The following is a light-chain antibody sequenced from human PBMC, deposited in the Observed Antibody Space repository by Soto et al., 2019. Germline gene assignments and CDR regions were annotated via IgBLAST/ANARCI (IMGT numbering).Light chain of an antibody. CDR3: QQRYSSLSIT. J-gene: IGKJ5*01. Sequence: DIQMTQSPSSLSASVGDRVTITCRASESLARHLNWYQQKPGKAPKLLIYAASSLQKSVPSTFRGGGSGTDFTLTISNLQPEDFATYYCQQRYSSLSITFGQGTRLQIK. CDR1: ESLARH. CDR2: AAS. V-gene: IGKV1-39*01.